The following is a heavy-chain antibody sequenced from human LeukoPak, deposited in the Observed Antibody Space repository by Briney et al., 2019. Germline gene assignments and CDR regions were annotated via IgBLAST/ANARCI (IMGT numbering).Heavy chain of an antibody. CDR2: INSDGINT. CDR1: GFTFSSHG. Sequence: PGGTLRVSCAASGFTFSSHGMNWVRQAPGKGLVWVSRINSDGINTSYADSVKGRFTISRDNAKNTLNLQMNSLRAEDTAVYYCARDLGQYYDTSANWFAPWSQATLVTVHS. CDR3: ARDLGQYYDTSANWFAP. V-gene: IGHV3-74*01. D-gene: IGHD3-22*01. J-gene: IGHJ5*02.